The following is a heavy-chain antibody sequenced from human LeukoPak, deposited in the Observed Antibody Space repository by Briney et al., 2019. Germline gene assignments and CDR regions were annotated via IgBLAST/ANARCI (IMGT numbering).Heavy chain of an antibody. J-gene: IGHJ4*02. CDR2: IWYDGSNK. V-gene: IGHV3-33*01. D-gene: IGHD6-6*01. CDR1: GFTFSSYG. Sequence: PGGSLRLSCAASGFTFSSYGMHWVRQAPGKGLEWVAVIWYDGSNKYYADSVKGRFTISRDNSKNTLYLQMNSLRAEDTAVYYCARSILEYSSSSADYWGQGTLVTVSS. CDR3: ARSILEYSSSSADY.